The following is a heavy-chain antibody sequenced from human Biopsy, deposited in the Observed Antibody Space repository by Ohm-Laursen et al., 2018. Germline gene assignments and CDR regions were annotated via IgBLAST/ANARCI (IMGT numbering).Heavy chain of an antibody. V-gene: IGHV1-69*01. CDR1: GGTFTNYA. D-gene: IGHD1-26*01. CDR3: ARGPHSGSHSCFDY. Sequence: SSVKVSCKASGGTFTNYAISWVRQAPGQGLEWMGGIIPMFGTANYAQMFQVRVTISADESTSTSYMELSSLTTEDTAIYYCARGPHSGSHSCFDYWGRRTLVTVSS. CDR2: IIPMFGTA. J-gene: IGHJ4*02.